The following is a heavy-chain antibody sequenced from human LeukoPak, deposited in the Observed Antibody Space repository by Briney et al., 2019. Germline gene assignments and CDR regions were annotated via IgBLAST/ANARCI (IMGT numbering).Heavy chain of an antibody. CDR2: IIPIFGTA. D-gene: IGHD2-15*01. V-gene: IGHV1-69*01. J-gene: IGHJ6*02. CDR3: ARRYCSGGSCSYYYGMDV. CDR1: GGTFSSYA. Sequence: GSSVKVSCKASGGTFSSYAISWVRQAPGQGLEWMGGIIPIFGTANYAQKFRGRVTITADESTSTAYMELSSLRSEDTAVYYCARRYCSGGSCSYYYGMDVWGQGTTVTVSS.